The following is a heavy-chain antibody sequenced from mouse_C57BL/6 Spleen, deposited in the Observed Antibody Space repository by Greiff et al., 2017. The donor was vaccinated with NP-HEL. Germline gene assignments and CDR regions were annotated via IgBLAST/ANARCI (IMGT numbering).Heavy chain of an antibody. CDR3: ARTDTTVVAHYYAMDY. J-gene: IGHJ4*01. Sequence: QVQLQQPGAELVRPGSSVKLSCKASGYTFTSYWMHWVKQRPIQGLEWIGNIDPSDSETHYNQKFKDKATLPVDKSSSTAYMQLSSLTSEDSAVYYCARTDTTVVAHYYAMDYWGQGTSVTVSS. CDR2: IDPSDSET. CDR1: GYTFTSYW. V-gene: IGHV1-52*01. D-gene: IGHD1-1*01.